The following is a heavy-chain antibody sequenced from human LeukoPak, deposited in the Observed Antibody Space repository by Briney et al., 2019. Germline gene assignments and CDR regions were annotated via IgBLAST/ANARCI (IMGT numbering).Heavy chain of an antibody. V-gene: IGHV1-46*01. CDR2: INPSGGST. D-gene: IGHD3-22*01. CDR3: ARGPYYYDSSGYYYRDAFDI. Sequence: ASVKVSCKASGYTFTSYYMHWVRQAPGQGLEWMGIINPSGGSTSYAQKFQGRVTMTRDTSTSTVYMELSSLRSEDTAVYYCARGPYYYDSSGYYYRDAFDIWGQGTMVTVSS. CDR1: GYTFTSYY. J-gene: IGHJ3*02.